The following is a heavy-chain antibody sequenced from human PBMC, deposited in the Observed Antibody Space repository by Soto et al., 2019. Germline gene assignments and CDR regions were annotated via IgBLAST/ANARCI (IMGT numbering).Heavy chain of an antibody. CDR2: ISGSGGST. CDR1: GFTFSSYA. Sequence: GGSLRLSCAASGFTFSSYAMSWVRQAPGKGLEWVSAISGSGGSTYYADSVKGRFTISRDNSKNTLYLQMNSLRAEDTAVYYCAKDDRWGFLEWLPMFDPWGQGTLVTVSS. V-gene: IGHV3-23*01. J-gene: IGHJ5*02. D-gene: IGHD3-3*01. CDR3: AKDDRWGFLEWLPMFDP.